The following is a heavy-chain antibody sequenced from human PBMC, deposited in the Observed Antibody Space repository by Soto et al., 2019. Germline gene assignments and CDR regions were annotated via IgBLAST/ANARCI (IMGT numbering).Heavy chain of an antibody. CDR2: ISYDGTDK. CDR3: VKERYAQLWLEDYGMDV. V-gene: IGHV3-30*18. D-gene: IGHD5-18*01. Sequence: QVQLVESGGGVVQPGRSLRLSCAASGFTFSSYGIHWVRQAPGKGLEWVALISYDGTDKYYADSVKGRFTISRDNSKNTLYLQMGRLGPEDTAVYYCVKERYAQLWLEDYGMDVWGQGTTVTV. J-gene: IGHJ6*02. CDR1: GFTFSSYG.